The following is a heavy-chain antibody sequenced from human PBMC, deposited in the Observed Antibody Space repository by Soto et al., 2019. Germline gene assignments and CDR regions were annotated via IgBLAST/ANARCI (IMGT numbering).Heavy chain of an antibody. CDR1: GYTFTTST. CDR3: ARASGMTVKHYDLVPGYSAPAFAY. J-gene: IGHJ4*02. D-gene: IGHD3-9*01. CDR2: INAGNAHT. V-gene: IGHV1-3*01. Sequence: QVQLVQSGAEVKKPGASVKVSCQASGYTFTTSTMHWVRQAPGQRLEWMGWINAGNAHTKYSQKFQDRVTITRDTSASRAYMELRMLTSGDPDAFDCARASGMTVKHYDLVPGYSAPAFAYCAQGTLFTASS.